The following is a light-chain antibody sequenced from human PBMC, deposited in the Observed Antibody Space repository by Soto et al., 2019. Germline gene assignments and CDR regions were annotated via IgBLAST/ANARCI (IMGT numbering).Light chain of an antibody. CDR3: QQYNNWPQT. V-gene: IGKV3-15*01. CDR1: QSVSSN. CDR2: GAS. Sequence: EIVMTQSPATLSVSPGERATLSCRASQSVSSNLAWYQQKPGQAPRLLIYGASTRATGIPARFSGSRSGTEFTLTIRSLQSEDFAVYYCQQYNNWPQTFGHGTKVEIK. J-gene: IGKJ1*01.